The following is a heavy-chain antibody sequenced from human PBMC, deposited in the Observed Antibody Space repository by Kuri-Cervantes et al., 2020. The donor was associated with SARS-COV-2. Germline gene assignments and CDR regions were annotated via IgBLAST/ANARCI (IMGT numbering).Heavy chain of an antibody. V-gene: IGHV4-34*01. CDR1: GGSFSDYS. J-gene: IGHJ6*03. CDR3: ARGREGVEPATVLGLGFYYYYFMDV. CDR2: INHSGNA. D-gene: IGHD2-2*02. Sequence: GSLRLSCAVFGGSFSDYSWRWIRQPPEKGLEWIGDINHSGNANYNPSFKSRVTISVDTSENQFSLRLSSVIAADTAVYYCARGREGVEPATVLGLGFYYYYFMDVWGRGTTVTVSS.